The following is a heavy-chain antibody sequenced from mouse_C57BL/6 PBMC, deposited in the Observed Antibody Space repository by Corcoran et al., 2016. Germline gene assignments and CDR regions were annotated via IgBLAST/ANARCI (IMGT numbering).Heavy chain of an antibody. Sequence: EVQLQQSGPELVKPGASVKISCKASGYTFTDYYMNWVKQSHGKSLEWIGDINPNNGGTSYTQKFKGKATLTVDKSSSTAYMELRSLKSEDSAVYYCARQEPSYYAMDYWGQGTSVTVSS. CDR1: GYTFTDYY. V-gene: IGHV1-26*01. CDR3: ARQEPSYYAMDY. J-gene: IGHJ4*01. CDR2: INPNNGGT.